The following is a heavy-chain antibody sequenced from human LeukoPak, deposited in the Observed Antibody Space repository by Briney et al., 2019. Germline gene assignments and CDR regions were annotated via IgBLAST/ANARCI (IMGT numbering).Heavy chain of an antibody. CDR1: GFTFSSYA. Sequence: GGSLRLSCAASGFTFSSYAMHWVRQAPGKGLEWVAVISYDGSNKYYADSVRGRFTISRDNSKNTLYLQMNSLRAEDTAVYYCAREQVVVTAEVSFDYWGQGTLVTVSS. V-gene: IGHV3-30*04. J-gene: IGHJ4*02. D-gene: IGHD2-21*02. CDR3: AREQVVVTAEVSFDY. CDR2: ISYDGSNK.